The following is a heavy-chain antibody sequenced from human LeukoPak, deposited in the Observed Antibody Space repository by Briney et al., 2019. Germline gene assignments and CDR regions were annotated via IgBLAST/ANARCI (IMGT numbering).Heavy chain of an antibody. CDR2: IYYSGST. D-gene: IGHD4-17*01. CDR1: GYSISSGYY. Sequence: SETLSLTCTVSGYSISSGYYWGWIRQPPGKGLEWIGSIYYSGSTYYNPSLKSRVTISVDTSKNQFSLKLSSVTAADTAVYYCARDATTVTRGFDYWGQGTLVTVSS. V-gene: IGHV4-38-2*02. J-gene: IGHJ4*02. CDR3: ARDATTVTRGFDY.